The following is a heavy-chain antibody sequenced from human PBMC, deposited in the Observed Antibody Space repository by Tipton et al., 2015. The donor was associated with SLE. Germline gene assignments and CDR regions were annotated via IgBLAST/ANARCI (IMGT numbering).Heavy chain of an antibody. Sequence: SLRLSCAASGFTFSSYAMSWVRQAPGKGLEWASAISGSGGCTYYADSVKGRFTISRDNSKNTLYLQMNSLRAEDTAVYYCAKDISRYYGSGSYWYFDYWGQGTLVTVSS. J-gene: IGHJ4*02. CDR2: ISGSGGCT. V-gene: IGHV3-23*01. CDR3: AKDISRYYGSGSYWYFDY. D-gene: IGHD3-10*01. CDR1: GFTFSSYA.